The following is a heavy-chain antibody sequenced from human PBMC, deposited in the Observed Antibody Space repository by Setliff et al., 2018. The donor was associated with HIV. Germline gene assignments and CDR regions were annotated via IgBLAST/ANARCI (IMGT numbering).Heavy chain of an antibody. D-gene: IGHD2-15*01. CDR3: ARALDSIADIEGYFDF. V-gene: IGHV1-2*02. CDR1: GYTFIGYN. CDR2: INPNSGGT. J-gene: IGHJ4*02. Sequence: ASVKVSCKASGYTFIGYNMHWVRQAPGQGLEWMGWINPNSGGTNYAQKFQGRVIMTRDTSISTAYMELSRLRSDDTAVYYCARALDSIADIEGYFDFWGQGTLVTVS.